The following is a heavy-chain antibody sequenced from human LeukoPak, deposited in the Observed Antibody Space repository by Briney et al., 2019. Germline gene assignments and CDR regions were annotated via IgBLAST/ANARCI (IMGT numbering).Heavy chain of an antibody. CDR1: GFTFSSYS. J-gene: IGHJ6*03. CDR3: ARDSRFLEWYSRAYYYYYMDV. Sequence: GGSLRLSCAASGFTFSSYSMNWVRQAPGKGLEWVSGINWNGGSTGYADSVKGRFTISRDNAKNSLYLQMNSLRAEDTALYYCARDSRFLEWYSRAYYYYYMDVWGKGTTVTVSS. CDR2: INWNGGST. V-gene: IGHV3-20*04. D-gene: IGHD3-3*01.